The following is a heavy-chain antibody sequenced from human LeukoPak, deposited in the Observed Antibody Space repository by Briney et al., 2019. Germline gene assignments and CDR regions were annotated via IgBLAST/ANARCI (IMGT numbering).Heavy chain of an antibody. CDR3: AKGIAGSRPPFDY. V-gene: IGHV3-23*01. CDR1: GFTFSSYA. Sequence: GGSLRLSCEASGFTFSSYAMSWVRQAPGKGLEWVSGISGSGGSTYYADSVKGRFTISRDNFKNTLYLQMNSLRAEDTAVHYCAKGIAGSRPPFDYWGQGTLVTVSS. CDR2: ISGSGGST. J-gene: IGHJ4*02.